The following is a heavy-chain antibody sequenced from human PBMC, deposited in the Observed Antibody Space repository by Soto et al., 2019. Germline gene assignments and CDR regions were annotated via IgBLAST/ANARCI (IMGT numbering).Heavy chain of an antibody. D-gene: IGHD3-3*01. CDR3: ARDRDFWSGYLSYYYYGMDV. CDR1: GYTFTSYG. Sequence: ASVKVSCKASGYTFTSYGISWVRQAPGQGLEWMGWISAYNGNTNYAQKLQGRVTMTTDTSTSTAYMELRSLRSDDTAVYYCARDRDFWSGYLSYYYYGMDVWGQGTTVTVSS. V-gene: IGHV1-18*01. CDR2: ISAYNGNT. J-gene: IGHJ6*02.